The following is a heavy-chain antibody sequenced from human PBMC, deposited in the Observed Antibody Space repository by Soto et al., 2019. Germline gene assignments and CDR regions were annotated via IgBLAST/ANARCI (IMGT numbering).Heavy chain of an antibody. CDR1: GFTVSNNY. D-gene: IGHD2-8*01. CDR2: MYGGGGT. V-gene: IGHV3-66*01. J-gene: IGHJ6*04. Sequence: EVQLVESGGGLVQPGGSLRLSCVASGFTVSNNYRTWVRQAPGKGLEWVSNMYGGGGTYYTDSVKGRFTISRDSSTNTLYLQMDNVRAEDTAVYYCARDPGVNWAWGKGTTVTVSS. CDR3: ARDPGVNWA.